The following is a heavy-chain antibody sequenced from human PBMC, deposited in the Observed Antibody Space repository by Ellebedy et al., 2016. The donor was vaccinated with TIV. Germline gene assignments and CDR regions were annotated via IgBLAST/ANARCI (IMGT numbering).Heavy chain of an antibody. J-gene: IGHJ4*02. CDR3: ARGLYYYDSSGSGMYYFDY. V-gene: IGHV4-4*02. CDR1: GGSISSGNY. CDR2: IYLSGST. D-gene: IGHD3-22*01. Sequence: MPSETLSLTCAVSGGSISSGNYWSWVRQPPGKGLMWIGQIYLSGSTNYNPSLKSRVTISVDTSKNQFSLRLSSVTAADTAVYYCARGLYYYDSSGSGMYYFDYWGQGTLITVSS.